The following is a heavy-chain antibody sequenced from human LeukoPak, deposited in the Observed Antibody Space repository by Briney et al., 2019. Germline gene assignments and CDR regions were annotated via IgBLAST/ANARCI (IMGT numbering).Heavy chain of an antibody. V-gene: IGHV4-59*11. Sequence: PSETLSLTCTVSGGSISGPYWSWVRQPPGKGLEWIGDVYYSGSTHQNPPLKSRVTISVDTSKNQFSLKLRSVAAADTAVYYCARVMGDLASLYHMDVWGKGTTVTVSS. CDR2: VYYSGST. CDR3: ARVMGDLASLYHMDV. J-gene: IGHJ6*03. D-gene: IGHD3-16*01. CDR1: GGSISGPY.